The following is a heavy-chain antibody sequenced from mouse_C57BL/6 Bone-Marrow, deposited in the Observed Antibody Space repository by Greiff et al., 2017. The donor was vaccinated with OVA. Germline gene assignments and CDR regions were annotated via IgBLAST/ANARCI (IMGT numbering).Heavy chain of an antibody. CDR1: GFTFSDYG. CDR3: ARRRGNFYAMDY. D-gene: IGHD2-1*01. J-gene: IGHJ4*01. CDR2: ISSGSSTI. V-gene: IGHV5-17*01. Sequence: EVKLVESGGGLVKPGGSLKLSCAASGFTFSDYGMHWVRQAPEKGLEWVAYISSGSSTIYYADTVKGRFTISRDNATNTLFLQMTSLRSEDTAMYYCARRRGNFYAMDYWGQGTSVTVSS.